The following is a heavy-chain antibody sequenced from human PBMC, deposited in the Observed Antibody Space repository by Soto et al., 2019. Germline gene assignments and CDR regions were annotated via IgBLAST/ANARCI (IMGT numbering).Heavy chain of an antibody. CDR2: INSDGRST. Sequence: EVQLVESGGGLVQPGGSLRLSCAASGFTFSSYFMHWVRQAPGKGLVWVSRINSDGRSTNYADSVKGRFTISRDNAKSTLYLQMNSLRGEDTAVYYCAREEEYYYYMDVWGKGTTVTVSS. V-gene: IGHV3-74*01. J-gene: IGHJ6*03. CDR1: GFTFSSYF. CDR3: AREEEYYYYMDV.